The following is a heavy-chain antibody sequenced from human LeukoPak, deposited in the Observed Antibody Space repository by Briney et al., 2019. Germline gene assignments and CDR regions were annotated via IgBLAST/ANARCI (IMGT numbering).Heavy chain of an antibody. J-gene: IGHJ4*02. CDR3: ASYYGYSYGSFDY. D-gene: IGHD5-18*01. CDR1: GGSISSGDYY. Sequence: SQTLSLTCTVSGGSISSGDYYWSWIRQPPGKGLERIGYIYYSGSAYYNPSLKSRVTISVDTSKNQFSLKLSSVTAADTAVYYCASYYGYSYGSFDYWGQGTLVTVSS. V-gene: IGHV4-30-4*08. CDR2: IYYSGSA.